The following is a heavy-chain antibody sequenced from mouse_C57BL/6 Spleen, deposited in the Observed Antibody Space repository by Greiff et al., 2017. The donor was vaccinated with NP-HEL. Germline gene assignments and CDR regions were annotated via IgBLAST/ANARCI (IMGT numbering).Heavy chain of an antibody. CDR3: AKPDYYGSAFAY. CDR2: IWTGGGT. V-gene: IGHV2-9-1*01. Sequence: VKLVESGPGLVAPSQSLSITCTVSGFSLPSYAISWVRQPPGKGLEWLGVIWTGGGTNYNSALKSRLSISKDNSKSQVFLKMNSLQTDDTATYYCAKPDYYGSAFAYWGQGTLVTVSA. D-gene: IGHD1-1*01. CDR1: GFSLPSYA. J-gene: IGHJ3*01.